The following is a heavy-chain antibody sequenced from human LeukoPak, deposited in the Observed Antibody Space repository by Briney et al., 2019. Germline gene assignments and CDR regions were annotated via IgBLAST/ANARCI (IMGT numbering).Heavy chain of an antibody. Sequence: PGGSLRLSCAASGFTFSSYAMHWVRQAPGKGLEWVAVISYDGSNKYYADSVKGRFTIPRDNSKNTLYLQMNSLRAEDTAVYYCARDRIVVVPAAIGHYYYYYGMDVWGQGTTVTVSS. CDR3: ARDRIVVVPAAIGHYYYYYGMDV. CDR1: GFTFSSYA. J-gene: IGHJ6*02. V-gene: IGHV3-30-3*01. CDR2: ISYDGSNK. D-gene: IGHD2-2*01.